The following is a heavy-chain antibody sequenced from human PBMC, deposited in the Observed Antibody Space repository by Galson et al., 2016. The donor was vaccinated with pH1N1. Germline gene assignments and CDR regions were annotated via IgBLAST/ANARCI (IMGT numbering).Heavy chain of an antibody. J-gene: IGHJ3*02. D-gene: IGHD3/OR15-3a*01. Sequence: SLRLSCAASGFTFSDYYMSWIRRAPGKGLEWVSYLSSSGSTICYADTVKGRFTISRDNAKNSLYLQMNSLRAEDTAVYFCARDVGGEVDFAFDIWGQGTMVTVSS. V-gene: IGHV3-11*04. CDR3: ARDVGGEVDFAFDI. CDR2: LSSSGSTI. CDR1: GFTFSDYY.